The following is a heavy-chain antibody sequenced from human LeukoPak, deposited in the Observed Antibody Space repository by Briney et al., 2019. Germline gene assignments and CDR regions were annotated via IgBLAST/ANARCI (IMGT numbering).Heavy chain of an antibody. CDR2: IYHSGST. D-gene: IGHD3-22*01. CDR1: GGSISSSNW. V-gene: IGHV4-4*02. Sequence: SETLSLTCAVSGGSISSSNWWSWVRRPPGKGLEWIGEIYHSGSTNYNPSLKSRVTISVDKSKNQFSLKLSSVTAADTAVYYCARGDYYDSSGPYYFDYWGQGTLVTVSS. J-gene: IGHJ4*02. CDR3: ARGDYYDSSGPYYFDY.